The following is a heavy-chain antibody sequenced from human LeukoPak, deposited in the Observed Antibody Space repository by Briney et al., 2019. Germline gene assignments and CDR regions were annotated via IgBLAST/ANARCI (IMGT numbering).Heavy chain of an antibody. V-gene: IGHV1-2*02. CDR3: ARASLVAPRNYYMDV. CDR1: GYTFTGYY. J-gene: IGHJ6*03. Sequence: ASVKVSCKASGYTFTGYYMYWVRQAPGQGLEWMGWINPNSGGTNYAQKFQGRVTMTRDTSISTAYMELSRLRSDDTAVYYCARASLVAPRNYYMDVWGKGTTVTVSS. CDR2: INPNSGGT. D-gene: IGHD5-12*01.